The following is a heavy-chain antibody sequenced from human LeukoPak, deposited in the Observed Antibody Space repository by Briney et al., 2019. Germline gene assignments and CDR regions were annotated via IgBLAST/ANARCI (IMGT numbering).Heavy chain of an antibody. J-gene: IGHJ6*02. Sequence: SPGGPLRLSCAASGFTFSSYWMHWVRQPPGKGLEWVSSISSSSSYIYYADSVKGRFTISRDNAKNSLYLQMNSLRAEDTAVYYCARSMAQGDYYYYGMDVWGQGTTVTVSS. D-gene: IGHD2/OR15-2a*01. CDR3: ARSMAQGDYYYYGMDV. CDR2: ISSSSSYI. CDR1: GFTFSSYW. V-gene: IGHV3-21*01.